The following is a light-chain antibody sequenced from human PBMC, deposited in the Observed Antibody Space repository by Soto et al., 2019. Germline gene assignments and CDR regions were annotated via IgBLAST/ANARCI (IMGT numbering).Light chain of an antibody. CDR2: WAS. J-gene: IGKJ1*01. V-gene: IGKV4-1*01. Sequence: DIVLTQSPESLAVSLGERATINCKSSQNLLYISNNKNYLAWYQQKPGQPPKLLAYWASTREPGVPDRFSGSGSGTEFTLTISSLQLEDVAVYYCQQFYTAPWTFGQGTKVEI. CDR1: QNLLYISNNKNY. CDR3: QQFYTAPWT.